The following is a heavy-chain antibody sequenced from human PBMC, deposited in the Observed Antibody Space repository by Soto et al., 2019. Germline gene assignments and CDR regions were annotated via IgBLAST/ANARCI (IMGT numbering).Heavy chain of an antibody. CDR3: ARDGLYGSGSYYPPLGFDY. D-gene: IGHD3-10*01. Sequence: QVQLVQSGAEVKKPESSVKVSCKASGGTFSSYAINWVRQAPGQGLEWMGGIIPFFGIANYAQKFQGRVTITADESTSTAYMELSSLRSEDTAVYYWARDGLYGSGSYYPPLGFDYWGQGTLVTVSS. CDR2: IIPFFGIA. CDR1: GGTFSSYA. V-gene: IGHV1-69*12. J-gene: IGHJ4*02.